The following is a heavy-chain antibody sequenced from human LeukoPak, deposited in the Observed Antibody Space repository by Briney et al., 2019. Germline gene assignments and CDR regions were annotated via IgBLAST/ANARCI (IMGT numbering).Heavy chain of an antibody. D-gene: IGHD6-19*01. CDR1: KFIFSSYA. V-gene: IGHV3-23*01. CDR2: ISGSGGST. Sequence: GGSLRLSCAASKFIFSSYAMSWVRQAPGKGLEWVSAISGSGGSTYYADSVKGRFTISRDNSKNTLYLQMNSLRAEDTAVYYCAKDPINDSSGWDYYYYGMDVWGQGTTVTVSS. CDR3: AKDPINDSSGWDYYYYGMDV. J-gene: IGHJ6*02.